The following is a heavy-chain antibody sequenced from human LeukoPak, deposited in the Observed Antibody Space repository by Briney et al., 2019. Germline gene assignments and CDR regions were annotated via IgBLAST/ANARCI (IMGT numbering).Heavy chain of an antibody. V-gene: IGHV3-74*01. CDR1: GLTFSTSW. Sequence: GGSLRLSCAASGLTFSTSWMHWVRQAPGKGLVWVSRINSDGSSTIYAGSVKGRFTISRDNAKNTLYLQMNSLRAEDTAVYFCAKEPTSRGSGRGYFDLWGRGTLVTVPS. D-gene: IGHD6-19*01. CDR2: INSDGSST. CDR3: AKEPTSRGSGRGYFDL. J-gene: IGHJ2*01.